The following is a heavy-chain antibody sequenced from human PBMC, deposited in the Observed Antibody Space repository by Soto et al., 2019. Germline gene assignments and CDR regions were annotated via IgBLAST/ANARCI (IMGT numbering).Heavy chain of an antibody. Sequence: QVQLVQSGAEVKKPGASVKVSCKAAGYTFTSYDINWVRQATGQGLEWMGWMNPNSGNTGYAQRFQGRVTMTRNTSISTAYTELSSLRCEDTAVYYCATRRRYSSSARNWFDPWGQGTLVTVSS. CDR1: GYTFTSYD. J-gene: IGHJ5*02. D-gene: IGHD6-6*01. CDR3: ATRRRYSSSARNWFDP. V-gene: IGHV1-8*01. CDR2: MNPNSGNT.